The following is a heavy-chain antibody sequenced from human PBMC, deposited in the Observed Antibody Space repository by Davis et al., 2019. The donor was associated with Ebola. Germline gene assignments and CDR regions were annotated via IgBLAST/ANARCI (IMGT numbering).Heavy chain of an antibody. D-gene: IGHD6-13*01. CDR1: GFTFSSYD. V-gene: IGHV3-13*05. J-gene: IGHJ3*01. Sequence: GESLKISCVASGFTFSSYDMQWVRQTAGEGLEWVSSIGTDGDPHYADSTKDRFTISRENAKNSLYLQMNYLNAGDTALYYCARGDSSTWRVGFAFDVWGQGTVVTVSS. CDR2: IGTDGDP. CDR3: ARGDSSTWRVGFAFDV.